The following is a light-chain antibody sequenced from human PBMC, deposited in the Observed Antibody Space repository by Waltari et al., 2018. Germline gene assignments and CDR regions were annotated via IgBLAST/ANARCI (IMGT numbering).Light chain of an antibody. CDR1: SSNIGEGSD. CDR2: GNS. Sequence: QSVLTQPPSVSGAPGQRVTIPRTGSSSNIGEGSDVHWYQQLPGTAPKLLIDGNSNRPSGVPDRFSGSKSGTSASLAITGLQAEDEADYYCQSYDSSLSGVFGGGTKLTVL. V-gene: IGLV1-40*01. J-gene: IGLJ2*01. CDR3: QSYDSSLSGV.